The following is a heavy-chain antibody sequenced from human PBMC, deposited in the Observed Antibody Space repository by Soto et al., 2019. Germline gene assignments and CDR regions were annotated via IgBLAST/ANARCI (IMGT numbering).Heavy chain of an antibody. CDR1: GYTFTGYY. J-gene: IGHJ5*02. CDR2: INPNSGGT. Sequence: ASVKVSCKASGYTFTGYYMHWVRQAPGQGLEWMGWINPNSGGTNYAQKFQGWVTMTRDTSISTAYMELSRLRSDDTAVYYCARAPPGGEQPPPSFWFDPWGKGTLVTVSS. CDR3: ARAPPGGEQPPPSFWFDP. V-gene: IGHV1-2*04. D-gene: IGHD3-16*01.